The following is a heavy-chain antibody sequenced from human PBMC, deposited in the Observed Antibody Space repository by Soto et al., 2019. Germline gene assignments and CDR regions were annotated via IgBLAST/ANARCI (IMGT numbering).Heavy chain of an antibody. D-gene: IGHD2-2*01. CDR2: INHSGST. J-gene: IGHJ2*01. CDR1: SGSFSGYY. Sequence: QVQLQQWGAGLLKPSETLSLTCAVYSGSFSGYYWSWIRQPPGKGLEWIGEINHSGSTNYNPSLKSRFLKSVDTTTNQYSLKRNSVTAAQTAVYYWARGKGDIVVVPAAATSGRAGGYFDLWGRGTLVTVSS. CDR3: ARGKGDIVVVPAAATSGRAGGYFDL. V-gene: IGHV4-34*01.